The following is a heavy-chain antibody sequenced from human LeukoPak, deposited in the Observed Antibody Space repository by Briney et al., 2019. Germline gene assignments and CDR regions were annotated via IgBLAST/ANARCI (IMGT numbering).Heavy chain of an antibody. V-gene: IGHV3-23*01. D-gene: IGHD2-15*01. CDR3: AKGSGGSCYSGIDY. CDR2: ISGSGIT. J-gene: IGHJ4*02. Sequence: GVSLRLSCATSGFTFSGYAMNWVRQDPGKGLEWVSGISGSGITYYPNSVKGRFTISRDNSKNTLYLQMDSLRAEDTAVYYCAKGSGGSCYSGIDYWGQGTLVTVSS. CDR1: GFTFSGYA.